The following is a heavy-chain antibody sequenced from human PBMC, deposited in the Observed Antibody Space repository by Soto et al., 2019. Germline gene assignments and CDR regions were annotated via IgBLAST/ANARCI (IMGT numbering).Heavy chain of an antibody. Sequence: PSETLSLTCAVSGASISRGGYSWTWIRQPPGKALEWIGNIYDSGSTSYNPSLKSRVTMSVDTSKNQFSLRLTSVTAADMAVYFCARGSSSYYDYGMDVWGQGTTVTGSS. J-gene: IGHJ6*02. CDR3: ARGSSSYYDYGMDV. D-gene: IGHD6-6*01. CDR2: IYDSGST. V-gene: IGHV4-30-2*01. CDR1: GASISRGGYS.